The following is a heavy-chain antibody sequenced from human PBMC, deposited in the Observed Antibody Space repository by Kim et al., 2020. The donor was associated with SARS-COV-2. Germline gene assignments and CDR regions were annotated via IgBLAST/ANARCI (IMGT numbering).Heavy chain of an antibody. V-gene: IGHV3-7*01. Sequence: GSLRLSCAASGFTFSSYWMSWVRQAPGKGLEWVANIKQDGSEKYSVDSVEGRFTISRDNAKNSLYLQMNSLRAEDTAVYYCAILRGSSWYFHYYYYGMDVWGQGTTVTVSS. CDR2: IKQDGSEK. CDR3: AILRGSSWYFHYYYYGMDV. CDR1: GFTFSSYW. J-gene: IGHJ6*02. D-gene: IGHD6-13*01.